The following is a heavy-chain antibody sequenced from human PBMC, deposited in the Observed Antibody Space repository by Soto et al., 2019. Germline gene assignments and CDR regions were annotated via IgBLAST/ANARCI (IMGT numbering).Heavy chain of an antibody. CDR3: ARGDSTDCSNGVCSFLHNHDMEV. Sequence: ASVKVSCKASGYRFTDYHIHWVRQAPGQGLEWLGRINPKSGGTSTAQKFQGWVTMTTDTSISTASMELTRLTSDDTAIYYCARGDSTDCSNGVCSFLHNHDMEVLGQGTTVIVSS. D-gene: IGHD2-8*01. CDR1: GYRFTDYH. J-gene: IGHJ6*01. CDR2: INPKSGGT. V-gene: IGHV1-2*04.